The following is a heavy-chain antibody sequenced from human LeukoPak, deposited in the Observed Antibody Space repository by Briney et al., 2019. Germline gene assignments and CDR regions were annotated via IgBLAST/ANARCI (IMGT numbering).Heavy chain of an antibody. CDR1: GFTFSSYT. J-gene: IGHJ4*02. Sequence: GGSLRLSCAASGFTFSSYTMNWVRQAPGKGLEWVSSITSSSSYIYYADSVKGRFTISRDNAKNSLYLQMNSLRAEDTAVYYCARDNYGETYYYDSSGYPSDYWGQGTLVTVSS. CDR3: ARDNYGETYYYDSSGYPSDY. CDR2: ITSSSSYI. D-gene: IGHD3-22*01. V-gene: IGHV3-21*01.